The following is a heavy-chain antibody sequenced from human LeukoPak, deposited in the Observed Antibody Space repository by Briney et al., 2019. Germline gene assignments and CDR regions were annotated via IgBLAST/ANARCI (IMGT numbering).Heavy chain of an antibody. CDR1: GYSFTGYY. CDR3: ARENCSSTSCPDAFDI. CDR2: INPNSGGT. D-gene: IGHD2-2*01. J-gene: IGHJ3*02. Sequence: ASVKVSCKASGYSFTGYYIHWVRRAPGQGLEWMGWINPNSGGTNYAQKFQGRVTMTRDTSISTAYMELSRLRSDDTAVYYCARENCSSTSCPDAFDIWGQGTMVTVSS. V-gene: IGHV1-2*02.